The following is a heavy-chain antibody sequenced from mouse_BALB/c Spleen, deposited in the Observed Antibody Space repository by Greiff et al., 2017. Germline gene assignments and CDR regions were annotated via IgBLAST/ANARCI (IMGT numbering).Heavy chain of an antibody. J-gene: IGHJ2*01. CDR1: GYSFTSYW. D-gene: IGHD2-14*01. V-gene: IGHV1S126*01. CDR2: IDPSDSET. Sequence: QVQLQQSGPQLVRPGASVKISCKASGYSFTSYWMHWVKQRPGQGLEWIGMIDPSDSETRLNQKFKDKATLTVDKSSGTAYMQLSSPTSEDSAVYYCASHRYGAYYFDYWGQGTTLTVSS. CDR3: ASHRYGAYYFDY.